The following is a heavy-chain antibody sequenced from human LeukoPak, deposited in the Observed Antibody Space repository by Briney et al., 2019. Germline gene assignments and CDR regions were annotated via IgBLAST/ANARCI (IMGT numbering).Heavy chain of an antibody. J-gene: IGHJ4*02. CDR2: ISSSSSTI. CDR3: ARYYNITI. D-gene: IGHD3-9*01. Sequence: GGSLRLSCAASGFTFSSYSMNWVRQAPGKGLEWVSYISSSSSTIYYADSVKGRFTISRDNAKNSLYLQMNSLRAEDTAVYYCARYYNITIWGQGTLVTVSS. V-gene: IGHV3-48*01. CDR1: GFTFSSYS.